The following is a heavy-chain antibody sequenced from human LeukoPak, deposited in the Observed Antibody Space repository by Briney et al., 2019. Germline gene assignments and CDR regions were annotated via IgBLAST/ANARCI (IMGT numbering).Heavy chain of an antibody. CDR1: GFTFSSYE. CDR2: ISSSGSTI. CDR3: ASPGRRKSSGRNGFDY. V-gene: IGHV3-48*03. Sequence: GGSLRLSCAASGFTFSSYEMNWVCQAPGKGLEWVSYISSSGSTIYYADSVKGRFTISRDNAKNSLYLQMNSLRAEDTAVYYCASPGRRKSSGRNGFDYWGQGTLVTVSS. D-gene: IGHD1-26*01. J-gene: IGHJ4*02.